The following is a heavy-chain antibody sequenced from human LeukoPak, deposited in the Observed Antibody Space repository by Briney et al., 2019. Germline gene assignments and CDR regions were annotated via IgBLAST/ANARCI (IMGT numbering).Heavy chain of an antibody. D-gene: IGHD2-21*02. CDR3: AREASDWPNNWFDT. J-gene: IGHJ5*02. Sequence: GGSLRLSCAASGFTFSSYAMSWVRQAPGKGLEWVSAISGSGGSTYYADSVKGRFASSRDNSKNTLYLQMSSLRAEDTAIYYCAREASDWPNNWFDTWGQGTLVTVSS. V-gene: IGHV3-23*01. CDR1: GFTFSSYA. CDR2: ISGSGGST.